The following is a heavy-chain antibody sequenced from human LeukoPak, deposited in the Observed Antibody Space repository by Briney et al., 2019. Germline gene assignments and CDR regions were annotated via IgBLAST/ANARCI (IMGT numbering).Heavy chain of an antibody. D-gene: IGHD3-22*01. CDR2: INPKSGGT. CDR1: GYTFTDYY. CDR3: VKILRGGYGYYFDH. V-gene: IGHV1-2*02. Sequence: ASVKVSCKASGYTFTDYYMHWVRQAPGQGPEWMGWINPKSGGTNIAQKFQGRVTMTRDTSISTAYMELSRLTSGDTAMFYCVKILRGGYGYYFDHWGQGSLVTVSS. J-gene: IGHJ4*02.